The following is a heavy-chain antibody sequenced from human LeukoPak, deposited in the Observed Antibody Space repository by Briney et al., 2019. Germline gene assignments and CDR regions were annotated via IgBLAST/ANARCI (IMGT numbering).Heavy chain of an antibody. D-gene: IGHD1-26*01. V-gene: IGHV3-33*01. CDR3: ARAGPYSGSYYAFDI. CDR1: GFTFSSYG. Sequence: GGSLRLSCAASGFTFSSYGMHWVRQAPGKGLEWVTVIWNDGGNKYYADSVKGRFTISRDNSKNTLYLQMNSQRAEDTAVYYCARAGPYSGSYYAFDIWGQGTMVTVSS. J-gene: IGHJ3*02. CDR2: IWNDGGNK.